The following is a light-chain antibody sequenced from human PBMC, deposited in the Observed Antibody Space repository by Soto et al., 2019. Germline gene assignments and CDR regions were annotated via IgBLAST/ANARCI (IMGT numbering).Light chain of an antibody. J-gene: IGLJ3*02. V-gene: IGLV1-40*01. CDR1: SSNIGAGYD. Sequence: QTVVTQPPSVSGAPGQRVTISCTGSSSNIGAGYDVHWYRQVPGTAPKLLIFGNTNRPSGVPDRFSGSKSGSSASLAITGLQAEDESEYYCQSYDSSLTGSVFGGGTQLTVL. CDR2: GNT. CDR3: QSYDSSLTGSV.